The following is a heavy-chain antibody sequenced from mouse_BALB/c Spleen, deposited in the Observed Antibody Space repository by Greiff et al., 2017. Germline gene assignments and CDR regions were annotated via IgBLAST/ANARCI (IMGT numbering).Heavy chain of an antibody. CDR3: ARGDGYYVYAMDY. D-gene: IGHD2-3*01. V-gene: IGHV1S29*02. CDR1: GYTFTDYN. CDR2: IYPYNGGT. Sequence: EVQRVESGPELVKPGASVKISCKASGYTFTDYNMHWVKQSHGKSLEWIGYIYPYNGGTGYNQKFKSKATLTVDNSSSTAYMELRSLTSEDSAVYYCARGDGYYVYAMDYWGQGTSVTVSS. J-gene: IGHJ4*01.